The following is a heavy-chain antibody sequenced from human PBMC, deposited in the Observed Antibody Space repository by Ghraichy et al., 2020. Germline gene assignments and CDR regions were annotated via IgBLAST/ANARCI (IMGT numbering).Heavy chain of an antibody. Sequence: GGSLRLSCAASGFTFSSYAMSWVRQAPGKGLEWVSAISGSGGSTYYVDSVKGRFTISRDNSKNTLNLQMNSLRAEDTAIYYCAKDDTYYYDSSGYTQDYWGQGTLVTVSS. CDR1: GFTFSSYA. CDR3: AKDDTYYYDSSGYTQDY. D-gene: IGHD3-22*01. CDR2: ISGSGGST. J-gene: IGHJ4*02. V-gene: IGHV3-23*01.